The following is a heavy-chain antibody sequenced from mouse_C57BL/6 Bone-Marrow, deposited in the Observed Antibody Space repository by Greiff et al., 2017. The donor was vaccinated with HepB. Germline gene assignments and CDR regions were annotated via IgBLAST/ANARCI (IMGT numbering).Heavy chain of an antibody. CDR2: INPNNGGT. J-gene: IGHJ3*01. Sequence: VQLQQSGPELVKPGASVKISCKASGYTFTDYYMNWVKQSHGKSLEWIGDINPNNGGTSYNQKFKGKATLTVDKSSSTAYMELRSLTSEDSAVYYCARQDGYYDYDVAWFAYWGQGTLVTVSA. V-gene: IGHV1-26*01. D-gene: IGHD2-4*01. CDR3: ARQDGYYDYDVAWFAY. CDR1: GYTFTDYY.